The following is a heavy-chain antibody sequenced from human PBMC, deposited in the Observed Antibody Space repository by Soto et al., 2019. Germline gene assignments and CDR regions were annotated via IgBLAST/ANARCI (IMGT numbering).Heavy chain of an antibody. J-gene: IGHJ4*02. CDR2: IYYSGST. CDR1: VGSLSRYY. V-gene: IGHV4-59*01. Sequence: SLTCTISVGSLSRYYCSWIRQPPGKGLEWIGYIYYSGSTNYNPSLKSRVTISVDTSKNQFSLKLSSVTAADTAVYYCARARPYSSGCYDYWGQGTLVTVSS. CDR3: ARARPYSSGCYDY. D-gene: IGHD6-19*01.